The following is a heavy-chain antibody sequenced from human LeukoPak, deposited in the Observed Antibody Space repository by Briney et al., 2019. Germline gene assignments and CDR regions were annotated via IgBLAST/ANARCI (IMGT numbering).Heavy chain of an antibody. D-gene: IGHD2-21*01. CDR1: GFSFNNYV. Sequence: PGGSLRLSCAASGFSFNNYVMSWVRQAPGKGLEWVSAISGDGARTYYADSAKGRFTISRDNSKNTLDLQMNSLRAEDTAIYYCAKTVVVITFRFDSWGQGSLVTVSS. CDR3: AKTVVVITFRFDS. CDR2: ISGDGART. J-gene: IGHJ4*02. V-gene: IGHV3-23*01.